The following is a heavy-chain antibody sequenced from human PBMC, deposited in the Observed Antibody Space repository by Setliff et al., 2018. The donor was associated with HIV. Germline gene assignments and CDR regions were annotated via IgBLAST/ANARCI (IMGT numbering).Heavy chain of an antibody. J-gene: IGHJ4*02. V-gene: IGHV4-34*01. D-gene: IGHD3-16*01. Sequence: PSETLSLTCAVYDGSFSGYYCNWIRQPPGKGLEWIGEVYHNGSTNYNPSLKSRVTISADTSKNQFSLKLSSVTAADTAVYYCARGTLYYDYVWGTPFPFDYWGQGTLVTVSS. CDR3: ARGTLYYDYVWGTPFPFDY. CDR1: DGSFSGYY. CDR2: VYHNGST.